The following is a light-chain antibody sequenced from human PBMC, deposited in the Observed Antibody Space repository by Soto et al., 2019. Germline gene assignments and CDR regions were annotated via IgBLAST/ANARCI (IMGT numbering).Light chain of an antibody. CDR3: QQRSNWPIT. Sequence: EIVLAQSPATLSFSPWESATLSCRATRSVSSYLAWYQQKPGQAPRLLIYDASSRPTDIPARFSGSGSGTDFTLTISSLEPEDFALYYCQQRSNWPITFGQGTRLEIK. J-gene: IGKJ5*01. V-gene: IGKV3-11*01. CDR2: DAS. CDR1: RSVSSY.